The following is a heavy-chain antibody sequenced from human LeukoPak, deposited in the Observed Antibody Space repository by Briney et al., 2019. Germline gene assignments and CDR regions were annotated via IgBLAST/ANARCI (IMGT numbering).Heavy chain of an antibody. CDR1: GYTFTSYG. V-gene: IGHV1-18*01. J-gene: IGHJ4*02. CDR3: ARAIGYCSSTSCYIQGPRDY. CDR2: ISAYNGNT. D-gene: IGHD2-2*02. Sequence: ASVKVSCKASGYTFTSYGISWVRQAPGQGLEWMGWISAYNGNTNYAQKLQGRVTMTTDTSTSTAYMELRSLRSDDTAVYYRARAIGYCSSTSCYIQGPRDYWGQGTLVTVSS.